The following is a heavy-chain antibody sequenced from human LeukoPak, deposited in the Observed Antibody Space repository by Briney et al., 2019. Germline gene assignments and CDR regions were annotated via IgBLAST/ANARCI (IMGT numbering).Heavy chain of an antibody. CDR2: ISWNSGSI. CDR1: GFTFDDYA. D-gene: IGHD3-10*01. CDR3: AKLMVRGGAFDY. V-gene: IGHV3-9*01. Sequence: GGSLRLSCAASGFTFDDYAMHWVRQAPGKGLEWVSGISWNSGSIGYADSVKGRFTISRDNAKNSLYLQMNSLRAEDTALYYCAKLMVRGGAFDYWGQGTLVTVSS. J-gene: IGHJ4*02.